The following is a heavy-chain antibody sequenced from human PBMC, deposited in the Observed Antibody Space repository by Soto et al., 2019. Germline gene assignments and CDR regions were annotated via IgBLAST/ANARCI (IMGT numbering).Heavy chain of an antibody. CDR3: TTDLIMSIAVAENDY. D-gene: IGHD6-19*01. Sequence: PGGSLRLSCAASGFTFSNAWMSWVRQAPGKGLEWVGRIKSKTDGGTTDYAAPVKGRFTISRDDSKNTLYLQMNSLKTEDTAVYYCTTDLIMSIAVAENDYWGQGTLVTVSS. CDR2: IKSKTDGGTT. CDR1: GFTFSNAW. J-gene: IGHJ4*02. V-gene: IGHV3-15*01.